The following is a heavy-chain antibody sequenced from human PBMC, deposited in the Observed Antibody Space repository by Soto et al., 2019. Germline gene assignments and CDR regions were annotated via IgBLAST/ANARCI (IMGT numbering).Heavy chain of an antibody. CDR1: GYTFTSYW. J-gene: IGHJ4*02. V-gene: IGHV5-51*01. CDR2: IYPGDSDT. Sequence: GESLKISCNGSGYTFTSYWIGWVRQMPGEGLEWLGVIYPGDSDTRYSPSFQGQVTISADKSINTAYLQWGSLKASDSAIYYCARSAGNAGSFSEYWGQGTLVTVSP. CDR3: ARSAGNAGSFSEY. D-gene: IGHD2-15*01.